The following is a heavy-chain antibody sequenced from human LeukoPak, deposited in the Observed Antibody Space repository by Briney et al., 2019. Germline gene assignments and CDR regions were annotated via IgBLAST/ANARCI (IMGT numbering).Heavy chain of an antibody. CDR1: GGSISSYY. J-gene: IGHJ4*02. V-gene: IGHV4-59*01. D-gene: IGHD6-13*01. CDR2: IFYSGST. CDR3: ARGYSSSWDDVGYIDY. Sequence: SEALSLTCTVAGGSISSYYWSWIRQPPGEGPEWIGNIFYSGSTNYNPSLKSRVTISIDTSKNQFSLKLSSVTAADTAVYYCARGYSSSWDDVGYIDYWGQGSLVTVSS.